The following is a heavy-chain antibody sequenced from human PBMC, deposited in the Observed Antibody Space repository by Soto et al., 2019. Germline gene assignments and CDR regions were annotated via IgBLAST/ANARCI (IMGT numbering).Heavy chain of an antibody. Sequence: QLQLVQSGAEVKKPGSSVKVSSKASGGTFTNYAISWVRQAPGQGLEWMGAIIPMFGTSSYAQKSQGTVTITADDSTSTAYMELRSLTFEDTAVYYCAGGVRTGNYGMDVWGQGTTVNVSS. D-gene: IGHD3-16*01. CDR1: GGTFTNYA. V-gene: IGHV1-69*01. CDR3: AGGVRTGNYGMDV. CDR2: IIPMFGTS. J-gene: IGHJ6*02.